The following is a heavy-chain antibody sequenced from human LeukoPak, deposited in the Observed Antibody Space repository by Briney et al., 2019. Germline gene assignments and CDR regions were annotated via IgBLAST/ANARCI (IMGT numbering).Heavy chain of an antibody. J-gene: IGHJ4*02. D-gene: IGHD6-19*01. CDR2: INPYSGGT. CDR1: GYTFSDYY. Sequence: GASVKVSCKASGYTFSDYYIHWVRQAPGQGLEWMGWINPYSGGTSYAEKFQGRVTMTRDTSITTAYMELSSLRSDDTAMYYCATLRRSGWYIGDWGQGTLVTVSS. V-gene: IGHV1-2*02. CDR3: ATLRRSGWYIGD.